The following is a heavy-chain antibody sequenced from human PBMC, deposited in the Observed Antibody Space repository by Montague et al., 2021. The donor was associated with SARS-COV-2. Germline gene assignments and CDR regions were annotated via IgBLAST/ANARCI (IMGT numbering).Heavy chain of an antibody. D-gene: IGHD3-10*01. V-gene: IGHV4-39*07. J-gene: IGHJ3*02. CDR2: VGYSGLT. CDR3: AKDGEALAWGTFDI. Sequence: SETLSLTCTVSRDSISSHNYFWAWIRQPPGKGLEGIGSVGYSGLTFYNPSLESRVTISVDTSKKQFSLKVNSVTAADTAVYYCAKDGEALAWGTFDIWGQGTMVTVSS. CDR1: RDSISSHNYF.